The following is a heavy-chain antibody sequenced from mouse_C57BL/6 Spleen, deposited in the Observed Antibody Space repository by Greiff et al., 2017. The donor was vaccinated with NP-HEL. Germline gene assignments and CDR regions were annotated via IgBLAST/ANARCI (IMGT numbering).Heavy chain of an antibody. CDR2: ISSGSSTI. D-gene: IGHD1-1*01. CDR3: ARTPYGSSYDWYFDV. CDR1: GFTFSDYG. V-gene: IGHV5-17*01. Sequence: EVKLMESGGGLVKPGGSLKLSCAASGFTFSDYGMHWVRQAPEKGLEWVAYISSGSSTIYYADTVKGRFTISRDNAKNTLFLQMTSLRSEDTAMYYCARTPYGSSYDWYFDVWGTGTTVTVSS. J-gene: IGHJ1*03.